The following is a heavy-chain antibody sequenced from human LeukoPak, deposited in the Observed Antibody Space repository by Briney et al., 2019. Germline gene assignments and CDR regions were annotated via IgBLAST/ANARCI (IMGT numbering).Heavy chain of an antibody. CDR1: GGSISSSSYY. CDR2: IYYSGST. CDR3: ARSGLTYYYDSSGYYYLGY. V-gene: IGHV4-39*01. Sequence: PSETLSLTCTVSGGSISSSSYYWGWIRQPPGKGLEWIGSIYYSGSTYYNPSLKSRVTISVDTSKNQFSLKLSSVTAADTAIYYCARSGLTYYYDSSGYYYLGYWGQGTLVTVSS. D-gene: IGHD3-22*01. J-gene: IGHJ4*02.